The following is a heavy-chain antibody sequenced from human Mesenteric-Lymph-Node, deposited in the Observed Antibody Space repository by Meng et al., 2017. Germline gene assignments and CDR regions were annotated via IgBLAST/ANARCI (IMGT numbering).Heavy chain of an antibody. D-gene: IGHD5-12*01. V-gene: IGHV4-39*01. CDR1: GGSISSSRHY. CDR3: ARHDGGYGDYFDH. J-gene: IGHJ4*02. CDR2: IYYSGST. Sequence: QPQLQESGPGLVKPSETLSLTGTVSGGSISSSRHYWGWIRQPPGKGLEWIGSIYYSGSTYYNPSLRSRVTMSLDTSKNQFSLKLSSVTATDTAVYYCARHDGGYGDYFDHWGQGTLVTVSS.